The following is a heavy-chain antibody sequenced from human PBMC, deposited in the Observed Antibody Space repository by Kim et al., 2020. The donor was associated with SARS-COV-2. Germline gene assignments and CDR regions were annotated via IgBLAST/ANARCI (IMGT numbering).Heavy chain of an antibody. CDR3: ARDMEGSGSPRGGMDV. V-gene: IGHV1-46*01. Sequence: ASVKVSCKASGYTFTSYYMHWVRQAPGQGLEWMGIINPSGGSTSYAQKFQGRVTMTRDTSTSTVYMELSSLRSEDTAVYYCARDMEGSGSPRGGMDVWGQGTTVTVSS. D-gene: IGHD1-26*01. CDR1: GYTFTSYY. CDR2: INPSGGST. J-gene: IGHJ6*02.